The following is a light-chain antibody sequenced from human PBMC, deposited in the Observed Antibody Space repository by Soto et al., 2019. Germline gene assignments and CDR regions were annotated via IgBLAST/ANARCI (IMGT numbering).Light chain of an antibody. CDR2: AAS. J-gene: IGKJ1*01. Sequence: AIRMTQSPSSLSASTGDRVTITCRASQGISSYLAWYQQKPGKAPKLLIYAASTLQSGVPSRFSGSGSGTDITLTSSCLQSEDFATYYCQQYCSYPWTFGQGTKVEIK. CDR1: QGISSY. CDR3: QQYCSYPWT. V-gene: IGKV1-8*01.